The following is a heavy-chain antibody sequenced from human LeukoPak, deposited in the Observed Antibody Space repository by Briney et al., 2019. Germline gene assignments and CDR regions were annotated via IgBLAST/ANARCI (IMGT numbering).Heavy chain of an antibody. CDR3: ARDFCCSSTSSYYYYGMDV. J-gene: IGHJ6*02. CDR1: GYTFTGYY. Sequence: ASVKVSCKASGYTFTGYYMHWVRQAPGQGLEWMGWINPNSSGTNYAQKFQGWVTMTRDTSISTAYMELSRLRSDDTAVYYCARDFCCSSTSSYYYYGMDVWGQGTTVTVSS. CDR2: INPNSSGT. V-gene: IGHV1-2*04. D-gene: IGHD2-2*01.